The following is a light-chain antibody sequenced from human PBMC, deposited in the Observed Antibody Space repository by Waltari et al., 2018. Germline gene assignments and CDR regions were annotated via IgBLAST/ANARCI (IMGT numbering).Light chain of an antibody. CDR3: MIWHSSAVV. CDR1: SGINVGTYR. J-gene: IGLJ3*02. V-gene: IGLV5-45*02. CDR2: YKSDSDK. Sequence: QAVLTQPSSLSASPGASASLTCTLRSGINVGTYRIYWYQPKPGRPPQYLLGYKSDSDKQQGSGVPSRFSGSKDASDNAGILLISGLQAEDEADYFCMIWHSSAVVFGGGTKLTVL.